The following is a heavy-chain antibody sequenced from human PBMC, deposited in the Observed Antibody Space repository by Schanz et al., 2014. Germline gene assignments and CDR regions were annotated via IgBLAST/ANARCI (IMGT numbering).Heavy chain of an antibody. CDR3: ARPPHDSSGYYPFDY. J-gene: IGHJ4*02. CDR2: ISGDHRNT. Sequence: EVQLLESGGGLVQPGGSLRLSCAASTFTFSSDWMSWVRQAPGKGLEWVSSISGDHRNTFYADSVKGRFTISRDNSKNTLYLQMNSLRAEDTAVYYCARPPHDSSGYYPFDYWGQGTLVTVSS. D-gene: IGHD3-22*01. V-gene: IGHV3-23*01. CDR1: TFTFSSDW.